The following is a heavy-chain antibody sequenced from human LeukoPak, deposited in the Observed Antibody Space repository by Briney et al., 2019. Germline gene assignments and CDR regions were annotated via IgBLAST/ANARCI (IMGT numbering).Heavy chain of an antibody. CDR2: INPNSGGT. Sequence: ASVKVSCKASGYTFTGYYMHWVRQAPGQGLEWMGWINPNSGGTNYAQKFQGRVTMTRDMSTSTVYMELSSLRSEDTAVYYCARGTEGGDIWGQGTMVTVSS. V-gene: IGHV1-2*02. CDR1: GYTFTGYY. D-gene: IGHD3-16*01. J-gene: IGHJ3*02. CDR3: ARGTEGGDI.